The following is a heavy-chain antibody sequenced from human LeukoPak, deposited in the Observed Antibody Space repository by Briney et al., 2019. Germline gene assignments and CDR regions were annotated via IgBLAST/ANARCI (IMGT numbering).Heavy chain of an antibody. V-gene: IGHV4-59*01. CDR3: ARTDDAFHI. D-gene: IGHD2-21*02. J-gene: IGHJ3*02. Sequence: PSETLSLTCCVSGGSINNYWSWIRQPPGKGLEWIGHIFYSGSTNYNPSLKSRVTISLVMSKNQISLKLSSVTTADTAMYYCARTDDAFHIWGHGTTVTVSS. CDR2: IFYSGST. CDR1: GGSINNY.